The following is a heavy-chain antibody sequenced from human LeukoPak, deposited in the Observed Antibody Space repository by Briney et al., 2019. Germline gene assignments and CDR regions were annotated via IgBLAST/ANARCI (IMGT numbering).Heavy chain of an antibody. J-gene: IGHJ6*02. V-gene: IGHV4-34*01. CDR1: GGSFSGYY. CDR3: ARKPNGSGSSPYYYYYGMDV. D-gene: IGHD3-10*01. Sequence: PSETLSLTCAVHGGSFSGYYWSWLRQPPGKGREWVGEINHSGSTNYNPSLKSRVTISVDTSKHQFSLKLSSVTAADTAVYYCARKPNGSGSSPYYYYYGMDVWGQGTTVTVSS. CDR2: INHSGST.